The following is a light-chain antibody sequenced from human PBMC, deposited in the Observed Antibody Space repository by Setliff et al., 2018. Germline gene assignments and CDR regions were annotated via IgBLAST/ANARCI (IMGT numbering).Light chain of an antibody. CDR3: CSYAGGGTFYV. Sequence: QSALTQPASVSGSPGQSITISCTGTSSDVGDYNYVSWYQHHPGKAPKLIIYNVSNRPSGVSNRFSGSKSGNTASLTIFGLQAEDEADYYCCSYAGGGTFYVFGTGTKVTVL. V-gene: IGLV2-23*02. J-gene: IGLJ1*01. CDR2: NVS. CDR1: SSDVGDYNY.